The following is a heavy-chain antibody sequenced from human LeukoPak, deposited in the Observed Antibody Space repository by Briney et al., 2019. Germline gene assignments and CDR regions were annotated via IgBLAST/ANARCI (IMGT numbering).Heavy chain of an antibody. D-gene: IGHD5-18*01. J-gene: IGHJ4*02. CDR1: GFTFSSYN. V-gene: IGHV3-48*04. Sequence: GGSLRLSCAASGFTFSSYNMNWVRQAPGKGLEWVSYISSGGSNTYYADSVKGRFTISRDNAKKSLYLQMNSLRAEDTAVYYCARDADTAMVTGRFDKWGQGTLVTVSS. CDR3: ARDADTAMVTGRFDK. CDR2: ISSGGSNT.